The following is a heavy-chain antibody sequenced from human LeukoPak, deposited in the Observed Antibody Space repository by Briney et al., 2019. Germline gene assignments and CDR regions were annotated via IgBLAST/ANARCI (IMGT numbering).Heavy chain of an antibody. CDR1: DDSISGYF. J-gene: IGHJ4*02. V-gene: IGHV4-59*01. CDR3: ARETGNLIYYFDY. Sequence: SETLSLTCTVSDDSISGYFWSWIRQPPGQGLEWIGYIYSSGSTNYNPSFKSRVTISVDTSKNQFSLKLRSVTATDTAVYYCARETGNLIYYFDYWGQGTLVIVSS. CDR2: IYSSGST. D-gene: IGHD7-27*01.